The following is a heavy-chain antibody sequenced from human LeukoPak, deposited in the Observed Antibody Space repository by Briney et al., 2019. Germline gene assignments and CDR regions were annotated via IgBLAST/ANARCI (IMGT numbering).Heavy chain of an antibody. CDR3: AKRRRVVVPAAIPDGSPAYYYYMDV. CDR1: GFTFRSYW. J-gene: IGHJ6*03. V-gene: IGHV3-7*01. Sequence: GGSLRLSCAVSGFTFRSYWMSWVRQAPGKGLEWVANIKQDGSDKYYVDSVKGRFTISRDNTKNSLYLQMNSLRAEDTAVYYCAKRRRVVVPAAIPDGSPAYYYYMDVWGKGTTVTVSS. D-gene: IGHD2-2*02. CDR2: IKQDGSDK.